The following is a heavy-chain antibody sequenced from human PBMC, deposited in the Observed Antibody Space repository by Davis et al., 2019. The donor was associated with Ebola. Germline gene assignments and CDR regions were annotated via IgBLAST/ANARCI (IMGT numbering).Heavy chain of an antibody. J-gene: IGHJ4*02. CDR2: IKQDGSEK. CDR3: VRVTGYNPPRFDY. Sequence: GESLKISCAASGFTFSSYWMSWVRQAPGKGLEWVANIKQDGSEKYYVDSVKGRFTISRDNAKNSLYLQMNSLRDEDTAVYYCVRVTGYNPPRFDYWGQGTLVTVSS. D-gene: IGHD1-20*01. CDR1: GFTFSSYW. V-gene: IGHV3-7*01.